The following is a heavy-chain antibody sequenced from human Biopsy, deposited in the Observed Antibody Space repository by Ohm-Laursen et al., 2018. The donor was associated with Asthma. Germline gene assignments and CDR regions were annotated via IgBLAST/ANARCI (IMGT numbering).Heavy chain of an antibody. Sequence: GTLSLTCTVSGGSLSSGPYYWSWVRQHPGKGLEWIGYIYYSGSTNYNPSLKSRVTISVDTSKNQFSLKLSSVTAADTAVYYCARVTRITIFGVGGIQDYWGQGTLVTVSS. D-gene: IGHD3-3*01. V-gene: IGHV4-61*01. CDR1: GGSLSSGPYY. J-gene: IGHJ4*02. CDR3: ARVTRITIFGVGGIQDY. CDR2: IYYSGST.